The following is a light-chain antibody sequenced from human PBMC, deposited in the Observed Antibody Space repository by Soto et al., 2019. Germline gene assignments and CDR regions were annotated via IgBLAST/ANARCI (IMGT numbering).Light chain of an antibody. V-gene: IGLV1-44*01. CDR2: NDN. CDR3: AAWDDSLNGFWV. Sequence: QSVLAQPPSASGTPGQRVMISCSGSSSNIGSNSVNWYQQLPGTAPKLLIYNDNQRPSGVPDRFSGSKSGTSASLAISGLQSEDEADYYCAAWDDSLNGFWVFGGGTKVTVL. CDR1: SSNIGSNS. J-gene: IGLJ3*02.